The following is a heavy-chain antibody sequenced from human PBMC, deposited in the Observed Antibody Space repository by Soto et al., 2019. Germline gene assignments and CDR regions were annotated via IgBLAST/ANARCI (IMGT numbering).Heavy chain of an antibody. Sequence: QLHLQESGPGLVKPSETLSLTCTVSGGSVSSSGSHYWGWIRQPPGQGLEWIGSIYHSGSTYYNPSLKRRVTISVDTSKNQFSLELNSVTAADTAIYYCARAPDYWGQGTLVTVSS. CDR1: GGSVSSSGSHY. J-gene: IGHJ4*02. V-gene: IGHV4-39*01. CDR3: ARAPDY. CDR2: IYHSGST.